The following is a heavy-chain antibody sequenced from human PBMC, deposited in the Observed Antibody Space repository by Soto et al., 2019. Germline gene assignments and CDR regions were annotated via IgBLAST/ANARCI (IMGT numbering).Heavy chain of an antibody. CDR2: ILWSDDE. CDR3: AHRTCSAASCFPYSFDN. J-gene: IGHJ4*02. D-gene: IGHD2-15*01. CDR1: GFSLYTSGVG. Sequence: SGPTLVNPTQTLTLTCTFSGFSLYTSGVGVGWIRQPPGKALEWLALILWSDDERYNPSLKSRLSITKDTSKNQVVLTMPNMGPVDTATYYCAHRTCSAASCFPYSFDNWGQGTLVTVSS. V-gene: IGHV2-5*01.